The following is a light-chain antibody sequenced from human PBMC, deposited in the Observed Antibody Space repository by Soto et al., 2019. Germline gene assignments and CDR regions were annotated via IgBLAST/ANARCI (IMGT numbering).Light chain of an antibody. J-gene: IGKJ5*01. CDR2: SAS. Sequence: QLTQAPSFMSLTAGDRVTITCRASQGISNSLAWYQQKPGKAPKLLIYSASTLQSGVPSRFSGGFSGTEFTLTISSLQPEDFATYYCQQLYRYPITFGQRTRLEI. CDR3: QQLYRYPIT. V-gene: IGKV1-9*01. CDR1: QGISNS.